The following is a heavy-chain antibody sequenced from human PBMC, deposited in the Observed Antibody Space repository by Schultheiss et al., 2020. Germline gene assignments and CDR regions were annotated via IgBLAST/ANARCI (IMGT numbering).Heavy chain of an antibody. V-gene: IGHV4-31*03. J-gene: IGHJ6*04. CDR3: ARAWDKSGYLYYQNGMDV. D-gene: IGHD3-3*01. CDR2: IYYSGST. Sequence: SETLSLTCTVSGGSISSGRYYWSWVRQLPGKGLEWIGYIYYSGSTYYNPSLKSRVSISRDTSKSQFSLNLSSVTAADTAVYYCARAWDKSGYLYYQNGMDVWGKGTTVTVSS. CDR1: GGSISSGRYY.